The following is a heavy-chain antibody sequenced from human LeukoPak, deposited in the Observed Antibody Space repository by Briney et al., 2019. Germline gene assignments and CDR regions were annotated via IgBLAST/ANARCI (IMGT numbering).Heavy chain of an antibody. V-gene: IGHV3-48*03. J-gene: IGHJ4*02. CDR3: ARVGSLLWFGELSGTNYFDY. CDR2: ISSSGSTI. CDR1: GFTFSSYE. Sequence: GGSLRLSCAASGFTFSSYEMNWVPQAPGKGLEWVSYISSSGSTIYYADSVKGRFTISRDNAKNSLYLQMNSLRAEDTAVYYCARVGSLLWFGELSGTNYFDYWGQGTLVTVSS. D-gene: IGHD3-10*01.